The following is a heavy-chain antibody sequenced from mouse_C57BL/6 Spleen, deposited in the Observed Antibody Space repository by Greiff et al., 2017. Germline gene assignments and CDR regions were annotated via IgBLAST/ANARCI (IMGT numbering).Heavy chain of an antibody. CDR2: IHPNSGST. J-gene: IGHJ2*01. CDR3: ARGGYYSNYVGY. V-gene: IGHV1-64*01. Sequence: QVQLKQPGAGLVKPGASVKLSCKASGYPFTSYWMHWVKQRPGQGLEWIGMIHPNSGSTNYNEKFKSKATLTVDKSSSTAYMQLSSLTSEDSAVYYCARGGYYSNYVGYWGQGTTLTVSS. D-gene: IGHD2-5*01. CDR1: GYPFTSYW.